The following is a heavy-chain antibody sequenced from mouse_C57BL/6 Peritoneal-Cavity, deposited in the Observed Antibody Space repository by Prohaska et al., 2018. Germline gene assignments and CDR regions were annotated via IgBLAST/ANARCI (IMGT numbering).Heavy chain of an antibody. CDR3: ARSITTVWFDV. D-gene: IGHD1-1*01. V-gene: IGHV1-26*01. Sequence: EVQLQQSGPELVKPGASVKISCKASGYTFTDYYMNWVKQSHGKSLEWIGDINPNNGGTSYNQKFKGKATLTVDKSSSTAYMELRSLTSEDSAVYYCARSITTVWFDVWGTGTTVTVSS. CDR1: GYTFTDYY. CDR2: INPNNGGT. J-gene: IGHJ1*03.